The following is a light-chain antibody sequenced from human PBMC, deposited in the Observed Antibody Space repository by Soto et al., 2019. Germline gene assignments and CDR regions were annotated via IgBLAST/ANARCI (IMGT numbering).Light chain of an antibody. V-gene: IGLV2-14*01. Sequence: QSALTQPASVSGSPGQSITISCTGTSSDVGDYNYVSWYQQHPGKAPKLMIYEVSRRPSGLSNRFSGSKSGNTASLTISGLQAEDDADYYCSSYTSSNTWVFGGGTKLTVL. CDR2: EVS. CDR1: SSDVGDYNY. CDR3: SSYTSSNTWV. J-gene: IGLJ3*02.